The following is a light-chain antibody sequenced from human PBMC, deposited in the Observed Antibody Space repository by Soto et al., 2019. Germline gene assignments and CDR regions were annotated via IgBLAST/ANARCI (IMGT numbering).Light chain of an antibody. CDR2: GAS. Sequence: EIVMTQSPATLSVSPGERATLSCRASQSVSSNLAWYQQKPGQAPRLLIYGASTRATGIPARFSGSGSGTEFTLTISSLQPEDFATYYCQQTYSSLPITFGQGTRLEIK. CDR1: QSVSSN. V-gene: IGKV3-15*01. J-gene: IGKJ5*01. CDR3: QQTYSSLPIT.